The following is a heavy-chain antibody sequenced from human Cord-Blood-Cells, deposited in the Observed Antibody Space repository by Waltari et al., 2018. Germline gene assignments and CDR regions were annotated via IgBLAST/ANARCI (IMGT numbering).Heavy chain of an antibody. CDR1: GFTFSSYE. CDR3: ARLLFSSIAAPTEDY. Sequence: EVQLVESGGGLVQPGGSLRLSCAASGFTFSSYEMNWVRQAPGKGLEWVSYISSSGSTIYYADAVKGRFTISRYNAKNSLYLQMNSLRAEDTAVYYCARLLFSSIAAPTEDYWGQGTLVTVSS. CDR2: ISSSGSTI. J-gene: IGHJ4*02. D-gene: IGHD6-6*01. V-gene: IGHV3-48*03.